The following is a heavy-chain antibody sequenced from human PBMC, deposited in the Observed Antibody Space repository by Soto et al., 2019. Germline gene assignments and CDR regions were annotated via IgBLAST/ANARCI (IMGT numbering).Heavy chain of an antibody. Sequence: GGSLRLSCAASGFTFSSYGMHWVRQAPGKGLEWVAVISYDGSNKYYADSVKGRFTISRDNSKNTLYLQMNSLRAEDTAVYYCAKVAPGLAVAGPHLDYWGQGTLVTVSS. CDR2: ISYDGSNK. J-gene: IGHJ4*02. V-gene: IGHV3-30*18. CDR1: GFTFSSYG. CDR3: AKVAPGLAVAGPHLDY. D-gene: IGHD6-19*01.